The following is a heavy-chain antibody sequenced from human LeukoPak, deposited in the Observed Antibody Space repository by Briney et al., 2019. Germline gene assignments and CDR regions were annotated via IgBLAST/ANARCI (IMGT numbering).Heavy chain of an antibody. V-gene: IGHV4-59*01. J-gene: IGHJ5*02. D-gene: IGHD3-10*01. Sequence: SETLSLTCTVSGGSISTYYWSWIRQPPGKGLEWIGYIYYSGSTNYNPSLKSRVTISVDTSKNQFSLKLSSVTAADTAVYYCARGGYYGSGSYRPWFDPWGQGTLVTVSS. CDR3: ARGGYYGSGSYRPWFDP. CDR2: IYYSGST. CDR1: GGSISTYY.